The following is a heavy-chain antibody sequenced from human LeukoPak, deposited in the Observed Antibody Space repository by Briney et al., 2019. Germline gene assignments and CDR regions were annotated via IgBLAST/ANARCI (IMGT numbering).Heavy chain of an antibody. V-gene: IGHV1-2*02. Sequence: ASVKVSCKASGYTFTGYYMHWVRQAPGQGLEWMGWINPNSGGTNYAQKFQGRVTMTRDTSISTAYMELSRLRSDDTAVYYCASSSTLRFLEWSLDYWGQGTLVTVSS. D-gene: IGHD3-3*01. CDR2: INPNSGGT. J-gene: IGHJ4*02. CDR3: ASSSTLRFLEWSLDY. CDR1: GYTFTGYY.